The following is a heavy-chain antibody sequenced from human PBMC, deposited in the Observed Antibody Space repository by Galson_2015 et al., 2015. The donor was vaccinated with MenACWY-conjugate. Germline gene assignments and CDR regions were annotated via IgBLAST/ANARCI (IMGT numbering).Heavy chain of an antibody. J-gene: IGHJ2*01. D-gene: IGHD6-25*01. CDR3: AREAEAMGDWYFDL. CDR2: IKEDGSVT. Sequence: RLSCAASGFTFTDFWMSWVRQAPGKGLEWVANIKEDGSVTYYLDSVRGRFTISRDNAKDALFLQMNSLRVDDTAVYYCAREAEAMGDWYFDLWGRGTLVTVSS. CDR1: GFTFTDFW. V-gene: IGHV3-7*03.